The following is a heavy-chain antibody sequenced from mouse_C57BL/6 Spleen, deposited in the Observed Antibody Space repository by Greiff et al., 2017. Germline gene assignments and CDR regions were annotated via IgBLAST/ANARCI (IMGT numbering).Heavy chain of an antibody. Sequence: VQLQQSGAELARPGASVKMSCKASGYTFTSYTMHWVKQRPGQGLEWIGYINPSSGYTKYNQKFKDKAPLTADKSSSTAYMQLSSLTSEDSAVYYCARKDYGSSYGYFDYWGQGTTLTVSS. CDR2: INPSSGYT. CDR1: GYTFTSYT. D-gene: IGHD1-1*01. V-gene: IGHV1-4*01. CDR3: ARKDYGSSYGYFDY. J-gene: IGHJ2*01.